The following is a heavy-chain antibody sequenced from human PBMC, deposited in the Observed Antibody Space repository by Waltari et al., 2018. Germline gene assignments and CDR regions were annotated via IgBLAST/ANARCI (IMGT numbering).Heavy chain of an antibody. CDR3: AGDRAIGLFFDY. J-gene: IGHJ4*02. D-gene: IGHD2-2*01. Sequence: QLQLEESGQGLVKPSGTLSLTCAVSGDSISGNYWWSWVRQSPEKGLEWIGQVHHSGKTHYNPSLQSRVTISVDKPKNQFSLNLTSVTAADTAVYYCAGDRAIGLFFDYWGRGTLVTVSS. CDR1: GDSISGNYW. V-gene: IGHV4-4*02. CDR2: VHHSGKT.